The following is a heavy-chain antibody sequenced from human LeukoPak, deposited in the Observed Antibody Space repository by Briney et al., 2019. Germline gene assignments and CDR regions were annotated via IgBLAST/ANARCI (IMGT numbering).Heavy chain of an antibody. Sequence: PGGSLRLSCAASGFIFSDHWMHWVRQAPGKGLEWVSHITASGTAMFYADSVKGRFTISRDNAKNSLYLQMNSLRDEDTAVYYCASSGSYRLDYWGQGTLVTVSS. CDR1: GFIFSDHW. D-gene: IGHD1-26*01. J-gene: IGHJ4*02. CDR2: ITASGTAM. V-gene: IGHV3-48*02. CDR3: ASSGSYRLDY.